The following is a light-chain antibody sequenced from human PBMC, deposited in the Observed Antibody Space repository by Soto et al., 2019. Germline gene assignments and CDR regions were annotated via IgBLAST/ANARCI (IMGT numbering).Light chain of an antibody. Sequence: DIQMTQSPSSVSASIGDRVIITCRASQDIGTWLAWYQQKPGQVPNLLMYPASSLHSGVPSRFSGSGSGTEFTLTISSLQPEDFATYYCQQANSFPPRTFGQGTKVDNK. V-gene: IGKV1-12*01. CDR1: QDIGTW. CDR2: PAS. J-gene: IGKJ1*01. CDR3: QQANSFPPRT.